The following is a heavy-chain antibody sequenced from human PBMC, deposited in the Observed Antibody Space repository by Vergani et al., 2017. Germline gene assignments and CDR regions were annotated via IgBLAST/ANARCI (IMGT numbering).Heavy chain of an antibody. CDR3: ARDRGYWRYSRYFYNYYMDV. Sequence: QVQLVESGGGVVQPGRSLRLSCAASGFTFGDHGIHWVRRAPGKGLEWVALISYDGTNKYYTNSVRGRFTISRDNSKSTLFLQMNSLRVEDMAVYYCARDRGYWRYSRYFYNYYMDVWGKGTTVTVSS. V-gene: IGHV3-30-3*01. J-gene: IGHJ6*03. CDR1: GFTFGDHG. CDR2: ISYDGTNK. D-gene: IGHD2-8*02.